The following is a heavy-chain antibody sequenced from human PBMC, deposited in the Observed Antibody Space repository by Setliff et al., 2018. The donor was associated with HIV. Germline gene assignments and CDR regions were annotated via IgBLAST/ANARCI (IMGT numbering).Heavy chain of an antibody. CDR1: GYTFTDYY. J-gene: IGHJ6*02. Sequence: ASVKVSCKASGYTFTDYYMHWVQQAPGKGLEWMGRVDPEDGETIYAEKFQGRVTITADTSTDTAYMELNSLRAEDTAVYYCAKPLTQWGVSPYHYAVDVWGQGTTVTVSS. D-gene: IGHD1-26*01. CDR3: AKPLTQWGVSPYHYAVDV. V-gene: IGHV1-69-2*01. CDR2: VDPEDGET.